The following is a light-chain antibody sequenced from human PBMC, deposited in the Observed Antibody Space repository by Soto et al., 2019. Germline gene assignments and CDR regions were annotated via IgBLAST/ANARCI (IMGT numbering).Light chain of an antibody. CDR3: QQYKDWPPYT. J-gene: IGKJ2*01. CDR1: QSVNTN. V-gene: IGKV3-15*01. CDR2: KSY. Sequence: EILLTQSPATLSVSPGGRVTLSCRASQSVNTNLAWYQHKPGQGPRLLIYKSYTRATGIPDRFSGSGSGTEFSLTISSLRSDDFAVYYCQQYKDWPPYTFGQGTKVEL.